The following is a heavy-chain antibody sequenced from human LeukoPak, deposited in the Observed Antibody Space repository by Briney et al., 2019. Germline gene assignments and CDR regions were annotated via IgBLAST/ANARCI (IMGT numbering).Heavy chain of an antibody. J-gene: IGHJ5*01. Sequence: GGSLRLSCAASGFTVSNKYMSWVRQAPGKGLEWVSAIHSGGSAYADSVKGRFTISRDNSANTLHLQMNSLRAEDTAVYYCARDGGFGGTAGDNWFDSWGQGTLVTVSS. D-gene: IGHD3-16*01. V-gene: IGHV3-66*02. CDR1: GFTVSNKY. CDR3: ARDGGFGGTAGDNWFDS. CDR2: IHSGGSA.